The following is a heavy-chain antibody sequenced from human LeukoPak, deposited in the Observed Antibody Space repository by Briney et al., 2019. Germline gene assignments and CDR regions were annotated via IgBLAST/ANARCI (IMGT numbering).Heavy chain of an antibody. D-gene: IGHD3-9*01. J-gene: IGHJ6*03. Sequence: GGSLRLSCAASGFTFSSYGMHWVRQAPGKGLEWVAFIRYDGSNKYYADSVKGRFTISRDNSKNTLYLQMNSLRAEDTAVYYCAKDGSYFDWLADYYYYMDVWGKGTTVTVSS. CDR1: GFTFSSYG. V-gene: IGHV3-30*02. CDR3: AKDGSYFDWLADYYYYMDV. CDR2: IRYDGSNK.